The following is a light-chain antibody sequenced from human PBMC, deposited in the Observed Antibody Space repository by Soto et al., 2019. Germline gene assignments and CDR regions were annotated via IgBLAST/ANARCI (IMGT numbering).Light chain of an antibody. CDR2: GAS. V-gene: IGKV3-20*01. CDR1: QSVSSSY. CDR3: QHYGSAPLFT. Sequence: EIVLTQSPGTLSLSPGERATLSCRASQSVSSSYLAWYQQKPGQAPRLLIYGASSRATGIPDRFSASGSGTDFTITIRTLETDVYSLSYCQHYGSAPLFTFGPGTKVDIK. J-gene: IGKJ3*01.